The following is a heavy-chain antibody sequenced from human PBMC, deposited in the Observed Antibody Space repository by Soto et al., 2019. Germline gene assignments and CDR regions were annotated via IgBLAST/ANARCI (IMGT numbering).Heavy chain of an antibody. D-gene: IGHD5-18*01. J-gene: IGHJ3*02. CDR3: ARDVDSTILKPNDAFGI. Sequence: QVQLQESGPGLVKPSQTVSLTCTVSGGSIFGGDYYWSWIGQSPGKGLQWVGSIYYSGSTYYNPSLKSRVTISVDTSKNHFSLKLSSVTAADTAVYYCARDVDSTILKPNDAFGIWGQGTMVTVSS. CDR1: GGSIFGGDYY. V-gene: IGHV4-30-4*01. CDR2: IYYSGST.